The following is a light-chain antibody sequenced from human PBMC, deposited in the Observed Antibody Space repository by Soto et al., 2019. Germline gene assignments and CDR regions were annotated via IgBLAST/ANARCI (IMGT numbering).Light chain of an antibody. CDR1: QSVSSN. V-gene: IGKV3-15*01. CDR3: QQYKDWPRT. J-gene: IGKJ1*01. Sequence: ERVLTQSPATLSVSPGERATLSCRASQSVSSNLAWYQHKPGQAPRLLIYAASTRATGIPARFSGSGSGTEFTRTISSLQSVDFAVYYCQQYKDWPRTFGQGTKVEIK. CDR2: AAS.